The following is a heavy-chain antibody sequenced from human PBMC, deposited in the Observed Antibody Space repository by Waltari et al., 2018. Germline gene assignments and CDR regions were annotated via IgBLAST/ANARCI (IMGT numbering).Heavy chain of an antibody. CDR2: ISRSSSTR. Sequence: EVQLVESGGGLVKPGGSLRLCCAASGLPLSSYRMNWVRQAPGKGRWCVSCISRSSSTRYYSDSGKGLFTISRDNAKNSVYLQMNSLRAEATAVYYCARSYSSSWYSYVDYCGQGTLVTVSS. CDR1: GLPLSSYR. D-gene: IGHD6-13*01. CDR3: ARSYSSSWYSYVDY. V-gene: IGHV3-48*01. J-gene: IGHJ4*02.